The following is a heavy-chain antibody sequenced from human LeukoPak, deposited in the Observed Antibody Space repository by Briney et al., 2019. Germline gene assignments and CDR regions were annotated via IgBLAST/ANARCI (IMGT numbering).Heavy chain of an antibody. D-gene: IGHD3-22*01. CDR2: ISWNSGSI. J-gene: IGHJ3*02. CDR3: AREKSPMYYYDSSGSASFDI. Sequence: PGGSLRLSCAASGFTFDDYAMHWVRQAPGKGLEWVSGISWNSGSIGYADSVKGRFTISRDNAKNSLYLQMNSLRAGDTAVYYCAREKSPMYYYDSSGSASFDIWGQGTMVTVSS. V-gene: IGHV3-9*01. CDR1: GFTFDDYA.